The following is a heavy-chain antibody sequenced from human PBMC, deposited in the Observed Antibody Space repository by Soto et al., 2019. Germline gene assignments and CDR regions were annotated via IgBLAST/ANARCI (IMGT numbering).Heavy chain of an antibody. CDR1: GFTFTSSA. CDR2: IVVGSGNT. J-gene: IGHJ4*02. D-gene: IGHD1-7*01. Sequence: ASVKVSCKASGFTFTSSAVQWVRQARGQRLEWIGWIVVGSGNTNYAQKFQERVTITRDMSTSTAYMELSSLRSDDTAVYYCAAGRFNWNYAPWNYWGQGTLVTVSS. V-gene: IGHV1-58*01. CDR3: AAGRFNWNYAPWNY.